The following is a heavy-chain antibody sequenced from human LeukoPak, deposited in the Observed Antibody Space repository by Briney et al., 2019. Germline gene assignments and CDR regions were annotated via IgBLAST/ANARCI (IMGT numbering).Heavy chain of an antibody. Sequence: GGCLRLSCAASGFTVSSYAMSWVRQAPGKGREWVVAISGRGGSPYYGDSVKGRFTISRDNSKNTLYLQMNSLRAEDTAVYYCAKDRSYDSSGYGDYWGQGTLVTVSS. CDR3: AKDRSYDSSGYGDY. J-gene: IGHJ4*02. CDR2: ISGRGGSP. D-gene: IGHD3-22*01. CDR1: GFTVSSYA. V-gene: IGHV3-23*01.